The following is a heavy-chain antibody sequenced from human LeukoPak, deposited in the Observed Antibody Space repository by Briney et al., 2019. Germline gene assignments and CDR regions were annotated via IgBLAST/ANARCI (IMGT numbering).Heavy chain of an antibody. CDR2: IYYGGST. J-gene: IGHJ4*02. D-gene: IGHD6-13*01. CDR1: GGSISSYY. Sequence: SETLSLTCTVSGGSISSYYWSWIRQPPGKGLEWIGYIYYGGSTNYNPSLKSRVTISVDTSKNQFSLKLSSVTAADTAVYYCAGEARGIAAAGTGYWGQGTLVTVSS. V-gene: IGHV4-59*01. CDR3: AGEARGIAAAGTGY.